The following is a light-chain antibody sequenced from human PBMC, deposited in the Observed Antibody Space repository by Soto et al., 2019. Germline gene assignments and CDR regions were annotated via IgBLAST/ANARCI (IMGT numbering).Light chain of an antibody. J-gene: IGLJ1*01. V-gene: IGLV2-14*01. CDR1: NSDIGDWNY. CDR3: SSFSSGTSLFV. Sequence: QSVLTQPASVSGSPGQSITISCTGANSDIGDWNYVSWYQQYPGKAPKVIIYEVNYRPSGVSYRFSGSNSGNTASLSISGLHAEDEADSYCSSFSSGTSLFVFGGGTKLTVL. CDR2: EVN.